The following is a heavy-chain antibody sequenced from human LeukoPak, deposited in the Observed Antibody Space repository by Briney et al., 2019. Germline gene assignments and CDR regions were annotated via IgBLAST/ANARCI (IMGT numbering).Heavy chain of an antibody. D-gene: IGHD6-19*01. CDR1: GGSFSSYY. CDR2: IDYSGNT. V-gene: IGHV4-59*01. CDR3: ARVGSWYYFGY. Sequence: KASETLSLTCTVSGGSFSSYYWTWIRQPPGKGLEWIAYIDYSGNTNYSPSLKSRVTISVDTSRNQFSLKLSSVTAADTAVYYCARVGSWYYFGYWGQGTPVTVSS. J-gene: IGHJ4*02.